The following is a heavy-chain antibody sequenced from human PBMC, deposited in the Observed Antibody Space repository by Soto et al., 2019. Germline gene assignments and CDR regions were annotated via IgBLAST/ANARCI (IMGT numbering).Heavy chain of an antibody. D-gene: IGHD1-7*01. Sequence: PGGSLRLSCAASGFTFSSYWMHWVRQAPGKGLVWVSRINSDGSSTSYADSVKGRFTISRDNAKNTLYLQMNSLRAEDTAVYYCARDRSLELGGGWFDPWGQGTLVTVSS. CDR3: ARDRSLELGGGWFDP. J-gene: IGHJ5*02. CDR2: INSDGSST. V-gene: IGHV3-74*01. CDR1: GFTFSSYW.